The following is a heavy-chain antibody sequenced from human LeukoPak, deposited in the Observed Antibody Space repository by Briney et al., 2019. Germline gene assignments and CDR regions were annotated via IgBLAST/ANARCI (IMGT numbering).Heavy chain of an antibody. CDR1: GFTFSSYW. CDR3: ARVSYYYDSSGYYNWFDP. Sequence: GGSLRLSCAASGFTFSSYWMSWVRQAPGKGLEWVANIKQDGSEKCYVDSVKGRFTISRDNAKNSLYLQMNSLRAEDTAVYYCARVSYYYDSSGYYNWFDPWGQGTLVTVSS. D-gene: IGHD3-22*01. CDR2: IKQDGSEK. V-gene: IGHV3-7*01. J-gene: IGHJ5*02.